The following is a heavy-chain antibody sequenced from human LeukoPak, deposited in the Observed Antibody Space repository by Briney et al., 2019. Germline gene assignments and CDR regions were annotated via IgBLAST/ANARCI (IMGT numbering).Heavy chain of an antibody. CDR2: ISSSGSYI. Sequence: GGSLRLSCTASGFTFSTYNMNWVRQAPGKGLEWVLSISSSGSYIYFADSVKGRFTISRDNAKNSLYLQMNSLRAEDTAVYYCARVDRDGYNSIDYWGQGTLVTVSS. CDR1: GFTFSTYN. V-gene: IGHV3-21*01. CDR3: ARVDRDGYNSIDY. D-gene: IGHD5-24*01. J-gene: IGHJ4*02.